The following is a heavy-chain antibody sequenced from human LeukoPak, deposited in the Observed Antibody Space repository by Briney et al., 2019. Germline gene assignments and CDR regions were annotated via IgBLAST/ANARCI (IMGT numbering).Heavy chain of an antibody. V-gene: IGHV4-38-2*02. D-gene: IGHD2-21*02. CDR3: ARYGVVVTAIPVDY. J-gene: IGHJ4*02. CDR2: IYHSGST. CDR1: GYSISSGYY. Sequence: SETLSLTCTVSGYSISSGYYWGWIRQPPGKGLEWIGSIYHSGSTYYNPSLKSRVTISVDTSKNQFSLKLSSVTAADTAVYYCARYGVVVTAIPVDYWGQGTLVTVSS.